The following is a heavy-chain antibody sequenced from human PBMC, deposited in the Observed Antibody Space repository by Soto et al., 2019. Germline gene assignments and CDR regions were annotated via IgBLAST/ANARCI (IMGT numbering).Heavy chain of an antibody. V-gene: IGHV3-30*18. J-gene: IGHJ4*02. D-gene: IGHD3-22*01. CDR1: GFTFSSYG. Sequence: PEGSLRLSCADSGFTFSSYGMHWVRQAPGKGLEWVAVISYDGSNKYYADSVKGRFTISRDNSKNTLYLQMNSLRAEDTAVYYCAKSYYDSSGSPFDSGGQGTLVTVPS. CDR2: ISYDGSNK. CDR3: AKSYYDSSGSPFDS.